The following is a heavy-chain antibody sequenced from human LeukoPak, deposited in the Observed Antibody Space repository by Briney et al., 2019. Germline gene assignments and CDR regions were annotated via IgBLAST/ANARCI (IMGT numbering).Heavy chain of an antibody. CDR2: IIAYNGNT. CDR3: ARDHYYDSSGYYDYYYYGMDV. V-gene: IGHV1-18*01. Sequence: ASVKDSCKASGYTFTSYGISWVRQAPGQGREWMGWIIAYNGNTNYAQKLQSRVTMTTDTSTSTAYMELRSLRSDDTAVYYCARDHYYDSSGYYDYYYYGMDVWGQGTTVTVSS. J-gene: IGHJ6*02. D-gene: IGHD3-22*01. CDR1: GYTFTSYG.